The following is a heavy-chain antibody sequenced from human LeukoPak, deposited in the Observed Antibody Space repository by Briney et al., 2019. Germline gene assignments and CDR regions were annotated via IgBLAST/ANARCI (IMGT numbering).Heavy chain of an antibody. CDR2: FDPEDGET. J-gene: IGHJ5*02. Sequence: ASVKVSCKVSGYTLTELSMHWVRQAPGKGLEWMGGFDPEDGETIYAQKFQGRVTMTEETSTDTAYMELSSLRSEDTAVYYCAAERAGPQYGSGTETNWFDPWGQGTQVTVSS. D-gene: IGHD3-10*01. CDR1: GYTLTELS. CDR3: AAERAGPQYGSGTETNWFDP. V-gene: IGHV1-24*01.